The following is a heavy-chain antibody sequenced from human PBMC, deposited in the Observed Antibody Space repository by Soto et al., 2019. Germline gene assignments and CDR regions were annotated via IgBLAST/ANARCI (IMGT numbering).Heavy chain of an antibody. CDR2: ISGSGGST. CDR1: GFTFSSYA. Sequence: GGSLRLSCAASGFTFSSYAMSWVRQAPGKGLEYVSAISGSGGSTYYADSVKGRFTISRDNSKNTLYLQMGSLRAEDTALYYCARRGYGSRWPNVYMDVWGKGTTVTVSS. J-gene: IGHJ6*03. CDR3: ARRGYGSRWPNVYMDV. V-gene: IGHV3-23*01. D-gene: IGHD6-13*01.